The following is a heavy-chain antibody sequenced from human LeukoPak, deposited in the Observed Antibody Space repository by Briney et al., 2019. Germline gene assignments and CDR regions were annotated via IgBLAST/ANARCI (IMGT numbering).Heavy chain of an antibody. CDR2: ISSSGSTI. CDR1: GFTFSDYY. V-gene: IGHV3-11*01. Sequence: PGGSLRLSCAASGFTFSDYYMSWIRQAPGKGLEWVSYISSSGSTIYYADSVKGRFTISRDNAKNSLYLQMNSLRAEDTAVYYCARIHSSGWSNLFFDYWGQGTLVTVSS. D-gene: IGHD6-19*01. CDR3: ARIHSSGWSNLFFDY. J-gene: IGHJ4*02.